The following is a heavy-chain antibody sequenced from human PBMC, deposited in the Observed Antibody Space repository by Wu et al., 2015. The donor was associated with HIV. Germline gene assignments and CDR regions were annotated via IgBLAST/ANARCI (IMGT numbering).Heavy chain of an antibody. CDR3: ARVGCNTKSCWYYFDY. CDR2: INPNSGGT. J-gene: IGHJ4*02. V-gene: IGHV1-2*02. Sequence: QVQLVQSGAEVKKPGASVKVSCKASGYTFTGYYMHWVRQAPGQGLEWMGWINPNSGGTNYAQKFQGRVTLTTDTSTTTAHMELRSLRSDDTAVYYCARVGCNTKSCWYYFDYWGQGALVTVSS. CDR1: GYTFTGYY. D-gene: IGHD2-2*01.